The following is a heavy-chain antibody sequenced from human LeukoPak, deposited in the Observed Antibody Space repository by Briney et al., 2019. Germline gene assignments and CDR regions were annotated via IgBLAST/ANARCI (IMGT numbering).Heavy chain of an antibody. Sequence: GGSLRLSCAASGFTFSSYGMHWVRQAPGKGLEWVAVISYDGSNKYYADSVKGRFTISRDNSKNTLYLQMNSLRAEDTAVYYCAKGPSGVAAAVDYWGQGTLVTVSS. V-gene: IGHV3-30*18. CDR1: GFTFSSYG. J-gene: IGHJ4*02. D-gene: IGHD6-13*01. CDR2: ISYDGSNK. CDR3: AKGPSGVAAAVDY.